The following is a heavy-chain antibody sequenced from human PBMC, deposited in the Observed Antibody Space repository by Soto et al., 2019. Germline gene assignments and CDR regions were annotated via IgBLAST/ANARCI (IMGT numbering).Heavy chain of an antibody. Sequence: GGSLRLSCAASGFTFSSYGMHWVRQAPGKGLEWVAVISYDGSNKYYADSVKGRFTISRDNSKNTLYLQMNSLRAEDTAVYYCAKDRSVDTIFGVVITDGSFDYWGQGTLVTVSS. V-gene: IGHV3-30*18. CDR1: GFTFSSYG. CDR3: AKDRSVDTIFGVVITDGSFDY. J-gene: IGHJ4*02. CDR2: ISYDGSNK. D-gene: IGHD3-3*01.